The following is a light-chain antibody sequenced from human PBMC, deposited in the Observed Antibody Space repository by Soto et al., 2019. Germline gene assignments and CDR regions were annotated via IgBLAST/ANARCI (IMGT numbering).Light chain of an antibody. Sequence: DIQMTQSPSTLSASVGDRVTITCRASQSISSWLAWYQQKPGKAPKLLLYKASSLEGGVPSRFSGSGSGTDFTLTISSLQPDDFATYYCQQYHSYSLTFGGGTKVDIK. V-gene: IGKV1-5*03. CDR2: KAS. CDR3: QQYHSYSLT. J-gene: IGKJ4*01. CDR1: QSISSW.